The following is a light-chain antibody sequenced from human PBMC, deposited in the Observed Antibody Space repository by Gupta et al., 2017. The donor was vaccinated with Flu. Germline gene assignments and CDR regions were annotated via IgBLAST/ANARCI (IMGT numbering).Light chain of an antibody. J-gene: IGKJ2*01. CDR1: QSVLYSSNNKNY. CDR2: WAC. CDR3: QQYYSTPPYT. Sequence: DIVMTQSPDSLAVSLGERATINCKSSQSVLYSSNNKNYLAWYQQKPGQPPKLLIYWACTRESGVPDRFSGRGSGTDFTLTISSLQAEDVAVYYCQQYYSTPPYTFGQGTKLEIK. V-gene: IGKV4-1*01.